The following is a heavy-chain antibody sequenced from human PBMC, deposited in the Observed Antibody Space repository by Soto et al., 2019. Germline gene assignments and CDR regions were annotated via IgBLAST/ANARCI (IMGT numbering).Heavy chain of an antibody. V-gene: IGHV3-21*01. CDR2: ISSSSSYI. J-gene: IGHJ5*02. CDR1: GFSFSNYG. Sequence: EVQLVESGGGLVKPGGSLRLSCAASGFSFSNYGMNWVRQAPGKGLEWFSSISSSSSYISYADSVKGRFTISRDNAKNSVYLQMNSLRAEYSAVYSCARSDCTSTSCYVVWFDPWGQGTLVPVSS. CDR3: ARSDCTSTSCYVVWFDP. D-gene: IGHD2-2*01.